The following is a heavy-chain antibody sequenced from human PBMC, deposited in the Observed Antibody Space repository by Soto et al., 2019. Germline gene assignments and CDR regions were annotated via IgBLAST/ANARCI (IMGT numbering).Heavy chain of an antibody. Sequence: SETLSLTCLVSGSSISSFYWSWLRQPPGKGLEWIGNIYYSGSTNYNPSLKSRVTISVDTSKKQFSLRLYSVTAADTAVYYCSRVGGYYGDYPNFDYWGQGTRVT. V-gene: IGHV4-59*01. J-gene: IGHJ4*02. D-gene: IGHD4-17*01. CDR2: IYYSGST. CDR1: GSSISSFY. CDR3: SRVGGYYGDYPNFDY.